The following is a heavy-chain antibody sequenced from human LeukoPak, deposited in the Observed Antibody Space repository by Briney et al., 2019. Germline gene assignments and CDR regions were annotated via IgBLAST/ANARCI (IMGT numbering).Heavy chain of an antibody. J-gene: IGHJ6*02. CDR1: GFTFSSYA. Sequence: GGSLRLSCAASGFTFSSYAMHWVRQAPGKGLEWVAVISYDGSNKYYADSVKGRFTISRDNSKNTLYLQMNSLRAEDTAVYYCAKAQRITVFGVPHGDVWGQGTTVTVSS. CDR2: ISYDGSNK. CDR3: AKAQRITVFGVPHGDV. D-gene: IGHD3-3*01. V-gene: IGHV3-30-3*01.